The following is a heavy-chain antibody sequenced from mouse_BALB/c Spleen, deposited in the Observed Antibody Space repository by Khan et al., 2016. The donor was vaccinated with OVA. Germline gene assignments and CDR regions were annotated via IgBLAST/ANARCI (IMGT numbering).Heavy chain of an antibody. V-gene: IGHV2-6-4*01. CDR3: ARAYYRYDGYYAMDY. D-gene: IGHD2-14*01. Sequence: QVQLKQSGPGLVAPSQSLSITCTVSGFSLSRYNIHWVRQPPGKGLEWLGMIWGGGGTAYNSTLNSSLSTSTDNYTCHAFLKMNSPQTYDTAMYYCARAYYRYDGYYAMDYWGQGTSVTVSS. CDR1: GFSLSRYN. CDR2: IWGGGGT. J-gene: IGHJ4*01.